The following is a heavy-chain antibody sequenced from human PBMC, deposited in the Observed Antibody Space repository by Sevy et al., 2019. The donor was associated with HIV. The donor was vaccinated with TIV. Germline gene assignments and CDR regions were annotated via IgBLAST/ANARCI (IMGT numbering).Heavy chain of an antibody. J-gene: IGHJ4*02. CDR2: ISGSGGST. Sequence: GGSLRLSCAASGFTFSSYAMSWVRQAPGKGLEWVSAISGSGGSTYYADSVKGRFTISRDNSKNTLYLQMNSLRAEDTEVYYCAKDRTNTSQWEPFDYWGQGTLVTVSS. D-gene: IGHD1-26*01. CDR1: GFTFSSYA. CDR3: AKDRTNTSQWEPFDY. V-gene: IGHV3-23*01.